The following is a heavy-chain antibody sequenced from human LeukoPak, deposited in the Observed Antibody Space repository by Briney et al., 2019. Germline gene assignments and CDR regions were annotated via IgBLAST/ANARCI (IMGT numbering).Heavy chain of an antibody. D-gene: IGHD3-9*01. Sequence: GGSLILSCAASGFTFSSYSVNWVRQAPGKGLEWVSSISSSSSYIYYADSVKGRFTISRDNAKNSLYLQMNSLRAEDTAVDYCARDPGSYYDILTGYGAFDIWGQGTMVTVSS. J-gene: IGHJ3*02. CDR1: GFTFSSYS. V-gene: IGHV3-21*01. CDR2: ISSSSSYI. CDR3: ARDPGSYYDILTGYGAFDI.